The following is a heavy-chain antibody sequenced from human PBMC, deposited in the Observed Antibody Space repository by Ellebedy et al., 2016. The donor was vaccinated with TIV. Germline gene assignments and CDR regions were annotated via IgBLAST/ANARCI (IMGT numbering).Heavy chain of an antibody. Sequence: GGSLRLXXAASGFTFRGYSMIWVRQAPGKGLQWVSYISSSSGTLYYADSVKGRFTISRDNSKNTLYLQMNSLRAEDTAVYYCVPPVTTYWGQGTLVTVSS. V-gene: IGHV3-48*01. CDR1: GFTFRGYS. D-gene: IGHD4-17*01. CDR3: VPPVTTY. CDR2: ISSSSGTL. J-gene: IGHJ4*02.